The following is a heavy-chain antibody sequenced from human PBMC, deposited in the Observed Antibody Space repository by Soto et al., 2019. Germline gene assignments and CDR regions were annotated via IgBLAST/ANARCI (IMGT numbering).Heavy chain of an antibody. CDR2: IYPGDSDT. V-gene: IGHV5-51*01. J-gene: IGHJ4*02. D-gene: IGHD6-13*01. Sequence: PGESLKISCKGSGYSFTKYWISWVRQTPGKGLEWMGMIYPGDSDTRYSPSFQGQITISADKSISTAYLQWSTLKASDSAMYYCARLFNPGSASGLDHWGQGILVTVSS. CDR1: GYSFTKYW. CDR3: ARLFNPGSASGLDH.